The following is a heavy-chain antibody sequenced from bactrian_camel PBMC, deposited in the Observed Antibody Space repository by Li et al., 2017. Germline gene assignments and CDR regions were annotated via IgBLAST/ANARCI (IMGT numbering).Heavy chain of an antibody. CDR1: GHTGSTGC. D-gene: IGHD1*01. Sequence: QVQLVESGGASVQTGGSLRLSCAASGHTGSTGCMAWFRRAPGKEREGVAAIDEDGNTVYADSVKGRFTISKDNAKNTVYLQMNSLKAEDTAMYYCATRRYCTSMSPAAFGYWGQGTQVTVS. V-gene: IGHV3S53*01. J-gene: IGHJ6*01. CDR2: IDEDGNT. CDR3: ATRRYCTSMSPAAFGY.